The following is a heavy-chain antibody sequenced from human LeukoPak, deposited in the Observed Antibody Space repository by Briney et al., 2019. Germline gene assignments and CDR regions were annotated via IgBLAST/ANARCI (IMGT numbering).Heavy chain of an antibody. J-gene: IGHJ4*02. Sequence: GGSLRLSCAASGFTFSTYWMTWVRQAPGKGLEWVANIKQDGSEKYYVDSVKGRFTIPRDNAKNSLFLQMNSLRAEDTATYYCATLFSAPSLGIIDYWGQGTLVTVSS. V-gene: IGHV3-7*01. CDR1: GFTFSTYW. CDR2: IKQDGSEK. CDR3: ATLFSAPSLGIIDY. D-gene: IGHD1-1*01.